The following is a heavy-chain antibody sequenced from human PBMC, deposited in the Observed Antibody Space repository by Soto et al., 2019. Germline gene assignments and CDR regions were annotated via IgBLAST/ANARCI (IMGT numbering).Heavy chain of an antibody. J-gene: IGHJ5*02. Sequence: SETLSLTCTVSGGSISSYYWSWIRQPPGKGLEWIGYIYYSGSTNYNPSLKSRVTISVDTSKNQFSLKLSSVTAADTAVYYCARKRLLPGYSSSHDQMWFDPWGQGTLVTVSS. V-gene: IGHV4-59*01. D-gene: IGHD6-13*01. CDR1: GGSISSYY. CDR2: IYYSGST. CDR3: ARKRLLPGYSSSHDQMWFDP.